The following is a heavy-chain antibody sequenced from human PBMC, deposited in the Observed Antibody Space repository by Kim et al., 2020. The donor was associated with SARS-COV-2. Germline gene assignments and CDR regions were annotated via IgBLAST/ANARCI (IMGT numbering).Heavy chain of an antibody. V-gene: IGHV4-59*01. D-gene: IGHD3-10*01. J-gene: IGHJ4*02. Sequence: IPSTKGRVTRSVDTSKNRFSLKLNSVTAADTAVYYCARERRSGAYYYFDNWGQGTVVTVSS. CDR3: ARERRSGAYYYFDN.